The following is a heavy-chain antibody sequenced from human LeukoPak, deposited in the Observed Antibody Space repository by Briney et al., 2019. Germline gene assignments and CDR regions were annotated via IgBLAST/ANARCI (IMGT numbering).Heavy chain of an antibody. V-gene: IGHV4-59*11. J-gene: IGHJ3*02. Sequence: PSETLSLTCTVSGGSISNHYWTWVRQPPGKGLGWVGYIFHSGRTNYNPPLKSRVTISVDPSKTQFSLKLSSVTPADTAVYSCARDRVRSHGAFDIWGQGTMVTVSS. CDR2: IFHSGRT. CDR3: ARDRVRSHGAFDI. D-gene: IGHD1-26*01. CDR1: GGSISNHY.